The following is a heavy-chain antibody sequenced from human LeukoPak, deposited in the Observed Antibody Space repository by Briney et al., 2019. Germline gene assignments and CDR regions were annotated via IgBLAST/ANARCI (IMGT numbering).Heavy chain of an antibody. CDR3: ARDLLTMVRGSLYYYGMDV. V-gene: IGHV1-18*01. J-gene: IGHJ6*02. CDR2: ISAYNGNT. CDR1: GYTFTSYG. D-gene: IGHD3-10*01. Sequence: GASVKVSCKASGYTFTSYGISWVRQAPGQGLEWMGWISAYNGNTNYAQKLQGRVTMTTDTSTSTAYMELRSLRSDDTAVYYYARDLLTMVRGSLYYYGMDVWGQGTTVTVSS.